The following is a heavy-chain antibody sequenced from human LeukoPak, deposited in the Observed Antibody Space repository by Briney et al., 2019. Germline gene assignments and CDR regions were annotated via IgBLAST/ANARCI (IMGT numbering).Heavy chain of an antibody. J-gene: IGHJ4*02. D-gene: IGHD3-10*01. CDR3: AKDKGLGTYYGSGVLDY. CDR1: GFTFDDYA. Sequence: GGSLRLSCAASGFTFDDYAMDWVRQAPGEGLEWVSFIIWDGGTTYYADSVKGRFSISRDNSKKSLYLQMNSLRAEDTALYYCAKDKGLGTYYGSGVLDYWGQETLVTVSS. V-gene: IGHV3-43D*03. CDR2: IIWDGGTT.